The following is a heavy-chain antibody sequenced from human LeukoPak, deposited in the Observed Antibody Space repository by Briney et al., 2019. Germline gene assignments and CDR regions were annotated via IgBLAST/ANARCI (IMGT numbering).Heavy chain of an antibody. V-gene: IGHV4-4*02. Sequence: SGTLSLTCAVSGGSISSSNWWSWVRQPPGKGLEWIGEIYHSGSTNYNPSLKSRVTISVDKSKNQFSLKLSSVTAADTAVYYCATGPRYDSSGYPLDAFDIWGQGTMVTVSS. CDR1: GGSISSSNW. CDR3: ATGPRYDSSGYPLDAFDI. J-gene: IGHJ3*02. D-gene: IGHD3-22*01. CDR2: IYHSGST.